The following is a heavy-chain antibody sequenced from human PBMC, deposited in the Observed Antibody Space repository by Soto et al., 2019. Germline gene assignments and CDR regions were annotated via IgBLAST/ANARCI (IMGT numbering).Heavy chain of an antibody. CDR1: AFTFSRYS. J-gene: IGHJ4*02. V-gene: IGHV3-21*06. Sequence: PGGSLRLSCTASAFTFSRYSMNWVRQAPGKGLEWVASISSASNDITYADSVKGRFIISRDIAKNSLCLQMDDLRPEDTALYYCARVAYWGQGTLVTVSS. CDR3: ARVAY. CDR2: ISSASNDI.